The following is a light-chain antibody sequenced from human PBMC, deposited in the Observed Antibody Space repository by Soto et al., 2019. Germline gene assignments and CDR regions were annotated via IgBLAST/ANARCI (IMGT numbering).Light chain of an antibody. CDR2: GAS. Sequence: EIVMTQSPATLSVSPGERATLSCRARQSVSSNLAWYQQKPGQAPRLLIYGASTRATGIPARFSGSGSGTEFTLTISSLQSEDFAVYYCQQRSNWPRGTFGQGTKVDIK. CDR3: QQRSNWPRGT. J-gene: IGKJ1*01. CDR1: QSVSSN. V-gene: IGKV3-15*01.